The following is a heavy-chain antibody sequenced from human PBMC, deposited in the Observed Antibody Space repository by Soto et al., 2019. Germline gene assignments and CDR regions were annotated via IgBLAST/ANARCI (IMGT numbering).Heavy chain of an antibody. Sequence: EVQLLESGGGLVQPGGSLSLSCEGSGFTFSNHAMNWVRQAPGKGLEWVSVITGSGSATYYADSVKGRFTTSRDNSENTLYVQLNSLKADDTATYYCARGPRAASFYYMDVWGKGTTVTVSS. CDR2: ITGSGSAT. CDR1: GFTFSNHA. D-gene: IGHD2-15*01. J-gene: IGHJ6*03. V-gene: IGHV3-23*01. CDR3: ARGPRAASFYYMDV.